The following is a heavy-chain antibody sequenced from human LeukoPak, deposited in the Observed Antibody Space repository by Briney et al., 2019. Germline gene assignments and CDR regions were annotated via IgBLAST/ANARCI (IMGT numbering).Heavy chain of an antibody. CDR3: ATLRGSATAVFDT. D-gene: IGHD2-21*02. CDR2: IHYSGRT. Sequence: PSETLSLTCSLSGGALNSHYWSWIRQSPGKGLEWIAYIHYSGRTDYSPSLKSRVAISLDTSKTQVSLTMISVTAADTAVYYCATLRGSATAVFDTWGLGTRVTVSS. V-gene: IGHV4-59*08. CDR1: GGALNSHY. J-gene: IGHJ4*02.